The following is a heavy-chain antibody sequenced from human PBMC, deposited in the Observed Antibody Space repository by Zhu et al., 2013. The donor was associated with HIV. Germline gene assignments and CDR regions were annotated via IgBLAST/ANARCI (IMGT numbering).Heavy chain of an antibody. V-gene: IGHV1-2*02. D-gene: IGHD6-13*01. CDR2: INPNNGGT. Sequence: CKSSGYTFTAYYLHWVRQAPGQGLEWMGWINPNNGGTNYAPRFQGRVTMTRDTSISTAYMDLIRLRSDDTAVYYCASSIAAGGVGWDYHYMDVWGKGTTVTVSS. CDR3: ASSIAAGGVGWDYHYMDV. CDR1: GYTFTAYY. J-gene: IGHJ6*03.